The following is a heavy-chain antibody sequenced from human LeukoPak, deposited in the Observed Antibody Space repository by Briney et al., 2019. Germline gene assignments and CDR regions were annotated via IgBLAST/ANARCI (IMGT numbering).Heavy chain of an antibody. Sequence: PGGSLRLSCAASGSTFSSYAMHWVRQAPGKGLEWVSAISGSGDNTYYADSVKGRFTVSRDNSKNTLYVQMKSLRAEDTAVYYCAKDFVVVPGNVNYFDYWGQGTLVTVSS. CDR1: GSTFSSYA. CDR2: ISGSGDNT. V-gene: IGHV3-23*01. CDR3: AKDFVVVPGNVNYFDY. D-gene: IGHD2-21*02. J-gene: IGHJ4*02.